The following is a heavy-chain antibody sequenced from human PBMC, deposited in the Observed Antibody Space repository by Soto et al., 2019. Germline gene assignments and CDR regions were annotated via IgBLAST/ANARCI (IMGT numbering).Heavy chain of an antibody. V-gene: IGHV1-8*01. D-gene: IGHD3-22*01. CDR1: GYTFTSYD. J-gene: IGHJ4*02. Sequence: ASVKVSCKASGYTFTSYDINWVRQATGQGLEWMGWMNPNSGNTGYAQKFQGRVTITADESTSTAYMELSSLRSEDTAVYYCARVLYYYDSSGYGEFDYWGQGTLVTVSS. CDR2: MNPNSGNT. CDR3: ARVLYYYDSSGYGEFDY.